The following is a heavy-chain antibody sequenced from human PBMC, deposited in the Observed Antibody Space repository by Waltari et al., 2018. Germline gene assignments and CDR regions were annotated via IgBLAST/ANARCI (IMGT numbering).Heavy chain of an antibody. Sequence: EVQLVESGGGLVQPGGSLRLSCAASGFTLSGTWLHWVRQVPGKGLVWVSRISGDGSTINYADSVKGRFTISRDTAKNTLYLQMNSLRAEDTAVYYCAKVTAQVTPLYYYGMDVWGQGTTVTVSS. CDR1: GFTLSGTW. CDR2: ISGDGSTI. CDR3: AKVTAQVTPLYYYGMDV. J-gene: IGHJ6*02. V-gene: IGHV3-74*01. D-gene: IGHD4-4*01.